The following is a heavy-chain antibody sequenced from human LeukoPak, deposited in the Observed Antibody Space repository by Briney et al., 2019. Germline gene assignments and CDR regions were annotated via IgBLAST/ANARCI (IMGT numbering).Heavy chain of an antibody. Sequence: ASVKVSCKASGYTLTSYDINWVRQATGQGLEWMGWMNPNSGNTGYAQKFQGRVTMTRNTSISTAYMELSSLRSEDTAVYYCARVSPYSSSWYANDAFDIWGQGTMVTVSS. J-gene: IGHJ3*02. V-gene: IGHV1-8*01. CDR2: MNPNSGNT. CDR3: ARVSPYSSSWYANDAFDI. D-gene: IGHD6-13*01. CDR1: GYTLTSYD.